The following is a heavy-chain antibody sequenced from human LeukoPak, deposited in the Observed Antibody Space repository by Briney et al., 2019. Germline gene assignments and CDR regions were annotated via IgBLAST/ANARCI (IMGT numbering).Heavy chain of an antibody. Sequence: SQTLSLTCAISGDSVSSNGATWNWIRQSPSRGLEWLGRTYYRTKWYDEYALSVKSRISINPDTSKNHFSLHLNSVTPEDTAVYYCARGTSYFDFWGQGTLVTVSS. J-gene: IGHJ4*02. CDR1: GDSVSSNGAT. V-gene: IGHV6-1*01. CDR2: TYYRTKWYD. CDR3: ARGTSYFDF. D-gene: IGHD2-2*01.